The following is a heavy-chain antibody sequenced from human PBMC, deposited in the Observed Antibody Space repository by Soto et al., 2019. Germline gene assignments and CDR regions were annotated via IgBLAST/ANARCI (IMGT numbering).Heavy chain of an antibody. CDR3: SRETIVATTEGYYYYYGMDV. J-gene: IGHJ6*02. D-gene: IGHD5-12*01. Sequence: SETLSLTCAVSGYSISSGYYWGWIRQPPGKGLEWIGSIYHSGSTYYNPSLKSRVTISVDTSKNQFSLKLSSVTAADTAVYYCSRETIVATTEGYYYYYGMDVWGQGTTVTVSS. CDR2: IYHSGST. V-gene: IGHV4-38-2*02. CDR1: GYSISSGYY.